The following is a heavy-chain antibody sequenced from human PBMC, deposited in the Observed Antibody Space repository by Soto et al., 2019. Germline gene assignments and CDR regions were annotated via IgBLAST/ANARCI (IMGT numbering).Heavy chain of an antibody. Sequence: QVQLVESGGGVVQPGRSLRLSCAASGFTFSSYGMHWVRQAPGTGLEWVAVISYDGSNKHYADSVKGRFTISRDNSQKMLYLQMNSLRAEDAAVYYCAKDIYGDYGGFDYWGQGILVTVFS. CDR3: AKDIYGDYGGFDY. J-gene: IGHJ4*02. CDR1: GFTFSSYG. D-gene: IGHD4-17*01. CDR2: ISYDGSNK. V-gene: IGHV3-30*18.